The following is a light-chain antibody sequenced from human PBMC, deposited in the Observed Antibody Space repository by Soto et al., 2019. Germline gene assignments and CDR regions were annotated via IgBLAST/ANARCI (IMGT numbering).Light chain of an antibody. CDR2: AAS. CDR1: QSISSSY. J-gene: IGKJ2*01. Sequence: EIVLTQSPGTLSLSPGERATLSCRASQSISSSYLAWYQQNPGQAPRLLIYAASSRATGIPDRFSGSGSGTDFTLTISRLEPEEFAVYYCQQYGSSSYTFGQGTQLEIQ. CDR3: QQYGSSSYT. V-gene: IGKV3-20*01.